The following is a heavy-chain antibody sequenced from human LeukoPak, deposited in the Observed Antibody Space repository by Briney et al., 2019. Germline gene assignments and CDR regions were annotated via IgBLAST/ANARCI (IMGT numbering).Heavy chain of an antibody. CDR3: ARVQTSYGSGSYYPY. J-gene: IGHJ4*02. V-gene: IGHV5-10-1*01. CDR2: IDPSDSYT. Sequence: GESLKISCKGSGYSFTSYWISWVRQMPGKGLEWKGRIDPSDSYTNYSPSFQGHVTISADKSISTAYLQWSSLKASDTAMYYCARVQTSYGSGSYYPYWGQGTLVTVSS. D-gene: IGHD3-10*01. CDR1: GYSFTSYW.